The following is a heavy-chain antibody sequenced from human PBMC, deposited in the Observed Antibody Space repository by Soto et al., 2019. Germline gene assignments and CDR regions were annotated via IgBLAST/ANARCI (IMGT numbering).Heavy chain of an antibody. V-gene: IGHV6-1*01. J-gene: IGHJ6*02. CDR1: DDSVSTNRAA. CDR2: TYFRSKWYS. Sequence: SQTLSLTCAISDDSVSTNRAAWNWIRLSPSRGLEWLGRTYFRSKWYSEYEVSVKSRITIMADASKNQFSLQLNSVTPEDTAVYVCAREIPYNWNLDHYYVMDVWGQGTTVTVS. CDR3: AREIPYNWNLDHYYVMDV. D-gene: IGHD1-7*01.